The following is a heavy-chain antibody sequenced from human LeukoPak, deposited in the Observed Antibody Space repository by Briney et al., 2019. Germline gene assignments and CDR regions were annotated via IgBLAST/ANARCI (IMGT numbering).Heavy chain of an antibody. J-gene: IGHJ4*02. D-gene: IGHD3-22*01. CDR1: GFTFNNYA. V-gene: IGHV3-48*03. CDR3: ASQWLLRY. Sequence: GGSLRLSCAASGFTFNNYAMSWVRQAPGKGLEWVSAISSSGNTIYYADSVKGRFTISRDNAKSSLYLQMNSLRAEDTAVYYCASQWLLRYWGQGTLVTVSS. CDR2: ISSSGNTI.